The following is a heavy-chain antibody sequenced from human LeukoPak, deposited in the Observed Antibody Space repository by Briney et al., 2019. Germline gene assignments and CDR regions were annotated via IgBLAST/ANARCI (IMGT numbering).Heavy chain of an antibody. Sequence: GGSLRLSCAASGFTFSSYSMNWVRQAPGKGLEWVSYISSSSSTIYYADSVKGRFTISRDNAKNSLYLQMNSLRAEDTAVYYCARHRVVVPAATPVWFDPWGQGTLVTVSS. D-gene: IGHD2-2*01. CDR3: ARHRVVVPAATPVWFDP. V-gene: IGHV3-48*01. CDR1: GFTFSSYS. CDR2: ISSSSSTI. J-gene: IGHJ5*02.